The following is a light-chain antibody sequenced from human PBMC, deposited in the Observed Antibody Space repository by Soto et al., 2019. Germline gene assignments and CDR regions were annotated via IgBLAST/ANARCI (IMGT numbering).Light chain of an antibody. CDR1: QSVSSY. V-gene: IGKV3-11*01. CDR2: DAS. CDR3: QQRSNWPGAFT. Sequence: EIVLTQSPATLSLSPGERATLSCRASQSVSSYLAWYPQKPGQAPRLLIYDASNRATGIPARFSGSGSGTDFTLTISSREPEDFGVYYCQQRSNWPGAFTFGPGTKVDIK. J-gene: IGKJ3*01.